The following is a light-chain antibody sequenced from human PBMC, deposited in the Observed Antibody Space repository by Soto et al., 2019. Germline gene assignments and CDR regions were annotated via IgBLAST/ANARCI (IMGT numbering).Light chain of an antibody. CDR1: SSNIKTHT. CDR3: ATWDDSLDGGV. Sequence: QAVVTQAPSASGTPGQRVTISCSGSSSNIKTHTVNWYQQLPGRAPKVLIFDNNQRPSGVPDRIAGSKSGTSASLTISGLQSEDEADYYCATWDDSLDGGVFGGGTKLTVL. V-gene: IGLV1-44*01. J-gene: IGLJ3*02. CDR2: DNN.